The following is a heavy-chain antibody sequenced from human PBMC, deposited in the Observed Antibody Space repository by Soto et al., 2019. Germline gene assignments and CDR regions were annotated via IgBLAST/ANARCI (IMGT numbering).Heavy chain of an antibody. CDR1: GFTFSTYS. V-gene: IGHV3-23*01. CDR2: ISTSGATT. J-gene: IGHJ6*02. Sequence: PGGSLRLSCAASGFTFSTYSLTWVRQTPGKGLQWVATISTSGATTFYADSVKGRFAMSRDNSKNSLFLQMNTLRAEDTAIYYCAKLSATTTRYSALDVWGQGTSVTVSS. D-gene: IGHD1-1*01. CDR3: AKLSATTTRYSALDV.